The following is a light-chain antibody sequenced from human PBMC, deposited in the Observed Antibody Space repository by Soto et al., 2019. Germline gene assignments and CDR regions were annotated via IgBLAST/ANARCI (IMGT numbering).Light chain of an antibody. J-gene: IGKJ2*01. CDR2: AAH. CDR3: QQSSSSPYT. CDR1: KSISSY. V-gene: IGKV1-39*01. Sequence: DIRMTQSPSSLSASVGDRVNITCRASKSISSYLNWYQHKPATAPKLLIYAAHRLQSGVPSRFTGSGSRIDFTLTITNLQPEDFATYFSQQSSSSPYTFGQGTRLEI.